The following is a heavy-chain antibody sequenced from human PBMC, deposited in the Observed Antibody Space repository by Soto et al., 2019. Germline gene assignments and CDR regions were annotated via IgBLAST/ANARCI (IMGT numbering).Heavy chain of an antibody. CDR1: GGSTSGTTYS. Sequence: QLQLQESGSGLVKPSQTLSLTCAVSGGSTSGTTYSWSWIRQPPGKGLEWIGYIYDSGNTYYNPSLKSQFSISVDRSKNQFSLKLSSVTAADTAVYYCARGQVAAAGHSNFDYWGQGALVTVSS. CDR2: IYDSGNT. V-gene: IGHV4-30-2*01. D-gene: IGHD6-13*01. CDR3: ARGQVAAAGHSNFDY. J-gene: IGHJ4*02.